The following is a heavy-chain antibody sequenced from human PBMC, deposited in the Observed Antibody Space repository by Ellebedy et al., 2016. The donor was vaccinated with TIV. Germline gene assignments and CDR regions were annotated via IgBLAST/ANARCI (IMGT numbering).Heavy chain of an antibody. J-gene: IGHJ4*02. CDR3: ARDYIYGSGRFEY. CDR1: GYTFTDYY. Sequence: AASVTVSCKASGYTFTDYYLHWVRQAPGQGLEWMGWINLNSGATSNAQKFQGRVTMTRDTSISTAYMELSGLRSDDTAVYYCARDYIYGSGRFEYWGQGTLVTVSS. V-gene: IGHV1-2*02. CDR2: INLNSGAT. D-gene: IGHD3-10*01.